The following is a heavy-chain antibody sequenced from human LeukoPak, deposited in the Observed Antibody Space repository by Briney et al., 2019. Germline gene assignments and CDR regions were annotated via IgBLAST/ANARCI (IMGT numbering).Heavy chain of an antibody. J-gene: IGHJ6*03. V-gene: IGHV1-18*01. CDR1: GYTFTSYG. CDR2: ISAYNGNT. Sequence: ASVKISCKASGYTFTSYGISWVRQAPGQGLEWMRWISAYNGNTNYAQKLQGRVTMTTDTSTSTAYMELRSLKSDDTAVYHCARDPSPGIFGVVTLYYYYYMDVWGKGTTVTASS. D-gene: IGHD3-3*01. CDR3: ARDPSPGIFGVVTLYYYYYMDV.